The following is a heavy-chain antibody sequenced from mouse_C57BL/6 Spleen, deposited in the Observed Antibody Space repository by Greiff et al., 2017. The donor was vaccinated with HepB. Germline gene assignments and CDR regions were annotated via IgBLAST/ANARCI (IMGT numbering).Heavy chain of an antibody. CDR1: GYTFTSYW. D-gene: IGHD1-1*01. J-gene: IGHJ3*01. Sequence: QVQLQQSGAELAKPGASVKLSCKASGYTFTSYWMHWVKQRPGQGLEWIGYINPSSGYTKYNQKFKDKATLTADKSSSTAYMQLSSLTYADSAVYYCAISLFITTVVEGGFAYWGQGTLVTVSA. CDR2: INPSSGYT. V-gene: IGHV1-7*01. CDR3: AISLFITTVVEGGFAY.